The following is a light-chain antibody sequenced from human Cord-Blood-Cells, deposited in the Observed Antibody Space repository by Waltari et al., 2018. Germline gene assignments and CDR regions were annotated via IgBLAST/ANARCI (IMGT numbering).Light chain of an antibody. CDR3: QQYNNWPFT. J-gene: IGKJ3*01. V-gene: IGKV3-15*01. Sequence: EIVMTQSPATLSVSPGERATLSCRASQSVSSNLAWYQQKPGQAPRLLIYGASTRATGIPASFSGSGSGIAFTLTISSLQSEDFAFYYCQQYNNWPFTFGPGTKVDIK. CDR2: GAS. CDR1: QSVSSN.